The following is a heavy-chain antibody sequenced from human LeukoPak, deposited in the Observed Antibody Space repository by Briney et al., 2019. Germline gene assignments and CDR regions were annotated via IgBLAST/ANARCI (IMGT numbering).Heavy chain of an antibody. CDR3: ARDPDYSNYLFDY. CDR2: ISYDGSNK. Sequence: GGSLRLSCAASGFTFSSYAMHWVRQAPGKGLEWVAVISYDGSNKYYADSVKGRFTTSRDNSKNTLDLQMNSLRAQDTAVYYCARDPDYSNYLFDYWGQGTLVTASS. D-gene: IGHD4-11*01. CDR1: GFTFSSYA. J-gene: IGHJ4*02. V-gene: IGHV3-30-3*01.